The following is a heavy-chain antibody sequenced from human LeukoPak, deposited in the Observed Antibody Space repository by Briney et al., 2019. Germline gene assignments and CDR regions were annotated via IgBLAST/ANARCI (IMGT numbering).Heavy chain of an antibody. J-gene: IGHJ5*02. D-gene: IGHD2-2*01. V-gene: IGHV4-59*11. CDR3: AREIILNYCSSTSCLRDWFDP. Sequence: SETLSLTCTVSGGSISSHYWSWIRQPPGKGLEWIGYIYYSGSTNYNPSLKSRVTISVDTSKNQFSLKLSSVTAADTAVYYCAREIILNYCSSTSCLRDWFDPWGQGTLVTVSS. CDR2: IYYSGST. CDR1: GGSISSHY.